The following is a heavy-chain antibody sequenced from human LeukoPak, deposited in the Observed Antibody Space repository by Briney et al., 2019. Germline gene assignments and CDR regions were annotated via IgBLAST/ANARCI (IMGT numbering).Heavy chain of an antibody. CDR2: IIPIFGTA. V-gene: IGHV1-69*06. D-gene: IGHD2-21*02. J-gene: IGHJ4*02. CDR3: ATGREAYCGGDCPDRYYFDY. CDR1: GGTFSSYA. Sequence: ASVKVSCKASGGTFSSYAISWVRQAPGQGLEWMGGIIPIFGTANYAQKFQGRVTITADKSTSTAYMELSSLRSEDTAVYYCATGREAYCGGDCPDRYYFDYWGQGTLVTVSS.